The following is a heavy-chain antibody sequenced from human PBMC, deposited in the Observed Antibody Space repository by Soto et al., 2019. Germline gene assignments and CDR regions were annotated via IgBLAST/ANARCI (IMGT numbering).Heavy chain of an antibody. J-gene: IGHJ4*02. CDR1: GFTFSTYG. V-gene: IGHV3-33*01. D-gene: IGHD1-26*01. Sequence: QVQLVESGGGVVQPGRSLRLSCAASGFTFSTYGMHWVRQAPGKGLEWVAVIWSDGSNKYYADSVKGRFTISRDNSKSTLFLQMNSLRAEDTAMYYCARRGSGTYSFDYWGQGTLVTDSS. CDR2: IWSDGSNK. CDR3: ARRGSGTYSFDY.